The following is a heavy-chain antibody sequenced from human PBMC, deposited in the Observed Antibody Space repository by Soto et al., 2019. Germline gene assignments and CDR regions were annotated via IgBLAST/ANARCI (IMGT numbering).Heavy chain of an antibody. V-gene: IGHV1-8*01. CDR2: MNPNSGNT. D-gene: IGHD1-26*01. CDR3: ARVRWELLGRGVFDI. CDR1: GYTFTSYD. Sequence: ASVKVSCKASGYTFTSYDINWVRQATGQGLEWMGWMNPNSGNTGYAQNFQGRVTMTRNTSIGTAYMELSSLRSEDTAVYYCARVRWELLGRGVFDIWGQGTMVTVSS. J-gene: IGHJ3*02.